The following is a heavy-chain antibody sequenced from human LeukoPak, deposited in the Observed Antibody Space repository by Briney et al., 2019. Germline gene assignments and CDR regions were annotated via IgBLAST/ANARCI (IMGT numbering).Heavy chain of an antibody. V-gene: IGHV1-18*01. CDR3: AREEGWYYYDSSHDEGAFDI. D-gene: IGHD3-22*01. Sequence: ASVKVSCKASGYTFTSYGISWVRQAPGQGLEWMGWISAYNGNTNYAQKFQGRVTMTRDTSISTAYMELSRLRSDDTAVYYCAREEGWYYYDSSHDEGAFDIWGQGTMVTVSS. CDR2: ISAYNGNT. CDR1: GYTFTSYG. J-gene: IGHJ3*02.